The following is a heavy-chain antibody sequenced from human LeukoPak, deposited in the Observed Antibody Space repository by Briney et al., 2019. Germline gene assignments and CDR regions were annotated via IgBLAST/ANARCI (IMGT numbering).Heavy chain of an antibody. CDR3: TTGTRLELRGYFQH. Sequence: GGSLRLSCAASGFTFSSYSMNWVRQAPGKGLEWVGRIKSKTDGGTTDYAAPVKGRFTISRDDSKNTLYLQMNSLKTEDTAVYYCTTGTRLELRGYFQHWGQGTLVTVSS. CDR2: IKSKTDGGTT. CDR1: GFTFSSYS. J-gene: IGHJ1*01. V-gene: IGHV3-15*01. D-gene: IGHD1-7*01.